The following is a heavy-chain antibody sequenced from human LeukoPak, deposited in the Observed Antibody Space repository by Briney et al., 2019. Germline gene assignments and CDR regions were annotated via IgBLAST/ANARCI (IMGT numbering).Heavy chain of an antibody. J-gene: IGHJ4*02. CDR3: ARDWYYDFWSGNYNPYFDY. D-gene: IGHD3-3*01. CDR1: GGSISSYY. CDR2: IYTSGST. Sequence: PSETLSLTCTVSGGSISSYYWSWIRQPAGKGLEWFGRIYTSGSTNYNHSIKSTVTMSVDTSNHQFSLKLSSVTAEDTAVYYRARDWYYDFWSGNYNPYFDYWGQGTLVSVSS. V-gene: IGHV4-4*07.